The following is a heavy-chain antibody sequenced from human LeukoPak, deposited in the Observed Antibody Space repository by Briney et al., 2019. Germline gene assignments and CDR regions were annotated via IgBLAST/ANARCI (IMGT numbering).Heavy chain of an antibody. CDR2: ISGSGGST. CDR3: AKGEGYEWEYNWFDP. D-gene: IGHD5-24*01. J-gene: IGHJ5*02. CDR1: GFTFSSYA. V-gene: IGHV3-23*01. Sequence: GGSLRLSCAASGFTFSSYAMSWVRQAPGKGLEWVSAISGSGGSTYYADSVKGRFTISRDNSKNTLYLQMNSLRAEDTAVYYCAKGEGYEWEYNWFDPWGQGTLVTVSS.